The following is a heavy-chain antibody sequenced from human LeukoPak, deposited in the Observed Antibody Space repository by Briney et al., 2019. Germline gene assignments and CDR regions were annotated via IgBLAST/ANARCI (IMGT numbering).Heavy chain of an antibody. CDR3: ARDSAGPGGLDAFDI. D-gene: IGHD6-13*01. J-gene: IGHJ3*02. Sequence: ASVKVSCEASGGTFSSYAISWVRQAPGQGLEWMGGIIPIFGTANYAQKFQGRVTITTDESTSTAYMELSSLRSEDTAVYYCARDSAGPGGLDAFDIWGQGTMVTVSS. CDR1: GGTFSSYA. V-gene: IGHV1-69*05. CDR2: IIPIFGTA.